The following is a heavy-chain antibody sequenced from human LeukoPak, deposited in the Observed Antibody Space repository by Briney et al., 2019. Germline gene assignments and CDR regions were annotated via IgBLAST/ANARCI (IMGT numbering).Heavy chain of an antibody. CDR1: GFTFSSYE. J-gene: IGHJ6*02. CDR2: ISSSGSTI. V-gene: IGHV3-48*03. Sequence: GGSLRLSCAASGFTFSSYEMNWVRQAPGKGLEWVSYISSSGSTIYYADSVKGRFTISRDNAKNSLYLQMNSLRDEDTAVYYCARGPFSSPGGMDVWGQGTTVTVSS. CDR3: ARGPFSSPGGMDV. D-gene: IGHD2-2*01.